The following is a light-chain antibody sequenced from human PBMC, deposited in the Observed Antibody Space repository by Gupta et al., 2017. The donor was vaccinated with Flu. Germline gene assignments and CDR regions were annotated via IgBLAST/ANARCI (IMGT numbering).Light chain of an antibody. J-gene: IGKJ4*01. Sequence: LGERATINCKSSQSVLYSSNNKNYLAWYQQKPGQPPKLLIYWASTRESGVPDRFSGSGSGTDFTLTISSLQAEDVAVYYCQQYYSTPQATFGGGTKVEIK. CDR1: QSVLYSSNNKNY. CDR2: WAS. V-gene: IGKV4-1*01. CDR3: QQYYSTPQAT.